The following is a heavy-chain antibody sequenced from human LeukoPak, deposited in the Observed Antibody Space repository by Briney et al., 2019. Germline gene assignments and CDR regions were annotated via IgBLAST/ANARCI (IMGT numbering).Heavy chain of an antibody. CDR2: ISDSDSGT. J-gene: IGHJ6*02. CDR3: AKGYGYSSSWTSNYYFYGLDV. CDR1: GFTFRSYA. V-gene: IGHV3-23*01. Sequence: GGSLRLSCAASGFTFRSYAMSWVRQAPGKGLEWVSAISDSDSGTYYADSVKGRFTISRDNSKNTLYLQINSLRAEDTALYYCAKGYGYSSSWTSNYYFYGLDVWGQGTTVTVSS. D-gene: IGHD6-13*01.